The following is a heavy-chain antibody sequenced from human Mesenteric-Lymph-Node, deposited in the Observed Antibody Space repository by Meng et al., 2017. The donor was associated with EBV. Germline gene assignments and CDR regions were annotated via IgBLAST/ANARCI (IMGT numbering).Heavy chain of an antibody. Sequence: SRPGRLPPSVLLSLPCSVSPSSLTTLNWSSSFLLPPPPVLPSLPELPLSGATNSNPSLKSRVTISVDKSKNQFSLKLSSVTAADAAVYFCASVIYGSGLNSWFDPWGHGTLVTVSS. CDR3: ASVIYGSGLNSWFDP. CDR2: LPLSGAT. V-gene: IGHV4-4*02. J-gene: IGHJ5*02. D-gene: IGHD3-10*01. CDR1: PSSLTTLNW.